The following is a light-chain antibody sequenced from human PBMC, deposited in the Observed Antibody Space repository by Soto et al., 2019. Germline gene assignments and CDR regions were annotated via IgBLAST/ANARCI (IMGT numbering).Light chain of an antibody. J-gene: IGKJ2*01. V-gene: IGKV1-27*01. CDR3: QKYNAAPYT. CDR2: AAS. Sequence: DIPMTQSPSSLSASVGDRVTITCRASQAISNYLAWYQQRPGQVPQVLIYAASTLQSGVPSRFSGRGSGSVFSLTIDSLQPEDVATYYCQKYNAAPYTFGQGTKLEIK. CDR1: QAISNY.